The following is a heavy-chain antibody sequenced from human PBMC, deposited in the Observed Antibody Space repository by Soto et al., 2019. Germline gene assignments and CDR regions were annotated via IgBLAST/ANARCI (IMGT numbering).Heavy chain of an antibody. D-gene: IGHD2-2*01. J-gene: IGHJ5*02. CDR3: ARGCSSTSCYPPGLYNWFDP. CDR1: GGTFSSYA. CDR2: IIPIFGTA. V-gene: IGHV1-69*01. Sequence: QVQLVQSGAEVKKPGSSVKVSCKASGGTFSSYAISWVRQAPGQGLEWMGGIIPIFGTANYAQKFQGRVTITADESTSTASMELSSLRSEDTAVYYCARGCSSTSCYPPGLYNWFDPWGQGTLVTVSS.